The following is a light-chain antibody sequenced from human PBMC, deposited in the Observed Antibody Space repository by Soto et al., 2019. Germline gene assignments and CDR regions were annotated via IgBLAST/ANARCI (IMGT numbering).Light chain of an antibody. V-gene: IGLV2-14*01. CDR2: EVS. Sequence: QSALTQPASVSGSPGQSITISCTGTSSDVGGYNYVSWYQQHPGKAPKLMIYEVSNRPSGVSNRFSGSKSGNTASLTISGLQAEDEADYYCISSTNSPTRVFGTGTKVTVL. CDR1: SSDVGGYNY. CDR3: ISSTNSPTRV. J-gene: IGLJ1*01.